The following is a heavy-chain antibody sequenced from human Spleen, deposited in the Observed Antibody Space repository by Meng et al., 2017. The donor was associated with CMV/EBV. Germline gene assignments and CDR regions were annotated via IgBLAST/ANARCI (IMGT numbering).Heavy chain of an antibody. CDR1: GFTFSPFT. D-gene: IGHD3-9*01. CDR2: ISGNGGDI. Sequence: LSLTCATSGFTFSPFTMHWVRQAPGKGLEYVSAISGNGGDIFYEDSVKGRFTISRDNSKNTLYLQLGSLKTEDTAVYFCAKSATGTRNHYGLLTGKHFYGMDVWGQGTTVTVS. J-gene: IGHJ6*02. V-gene: IGHV3-64*02. CDR3: AKSATGTRNHYGLLTGKHFYGMDV.